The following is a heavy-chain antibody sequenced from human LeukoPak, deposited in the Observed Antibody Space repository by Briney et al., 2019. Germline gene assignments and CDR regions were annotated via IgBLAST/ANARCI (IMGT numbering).Heavy chain of an antibody. CDR1: GSTFSNYW. D-gene: IGHD2-2*02. V-gene: IGHV3-7*04. J-gene: IGHJ4*02. CDR2: IKEDGGEI. CDR3: VRYTRRYPFDY. Sequence: GGSLRLSCAASGSTFSNYWMSWVRQAPGKGLEWVANIKEDGGEIYYVGSVRGRFTISRDNAKNSLSLQMNSLRAEDTAVYYCVRYTRRYPFDYWGQGTLVTVSS.